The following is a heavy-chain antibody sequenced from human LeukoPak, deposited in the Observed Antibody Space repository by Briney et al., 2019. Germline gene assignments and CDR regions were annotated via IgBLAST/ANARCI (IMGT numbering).Heavy chain of an antibody. J-gene: IGHJ4*02. CDR2: ISSGGSYI. CDR3: ARDKGSGSYYIDF. V-gene: IGHV3-21*01. CDR1: GFSLNNYN. Sequence: GGSLRLSCAASGFSLNNYNMNWVRQAPGKGLEWVSSISSGGSYIYYADSVKGRFTISRDNAKNSLYLQMNSLRAEDTAVYYCARDKGSGSYYIDFWGQGTLVTVSS. D-gene: IGHD3-10*01.